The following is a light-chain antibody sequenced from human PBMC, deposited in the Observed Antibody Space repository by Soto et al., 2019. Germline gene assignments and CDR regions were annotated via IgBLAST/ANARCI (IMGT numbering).Light chain of an antibody. CDR2: DVS. Sequence: QSVLTQPASVSGSPGQSITISCTGTTSDVGGYNYVSWYQQHPGKAPKLMVYDVSYRPSGVSNRFSGSKSGNTASLTISGLQAEDEADYYCSSYTSSSILVRFGGGTKLTVL. J-gene: IGLJ2*01. V-gene: IGLV2-14*03. CDR1: TSDVGGYNY. CDR3: SSYTSSSILVR.